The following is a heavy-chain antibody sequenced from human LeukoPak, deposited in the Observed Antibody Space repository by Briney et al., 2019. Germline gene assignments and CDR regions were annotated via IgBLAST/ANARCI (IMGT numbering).Heavy chain of an antibody. Sequence: SETLPLTCAVYGGSFSGYYWSWIRQPPGQGLEWIGEINHSGSTNYNPSLKSRVTISVDTSKNQFSLKLSSVTAADTAVYYCARSTASSWFHGWFDPWGQGTLVTVSS. CDR3: ARSTASSWFHGWFDP. J-gene: IGHJ5*02. CDR1: GGSFSGYY. D-gene: IGHD6-13*01. CDR2: INHSGST. V-gene: IGHV4-34*01.